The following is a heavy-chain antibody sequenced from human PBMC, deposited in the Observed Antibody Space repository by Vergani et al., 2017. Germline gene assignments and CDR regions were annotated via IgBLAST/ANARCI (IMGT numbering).Heavy chain of an antibody. Sequence: QVQLVQSGTEVRKPGASLKVSCQASGYTFTGYYMHWVRPAPGQGLEWMVGILPVVGLADYAQKFQGRVTINADESTTTVFMAVTNLRYEDTAVYYCARGTTRRDEGVSFDYWGQGTLVTVSS. CDR3: ARGTTRRDEGVSFDY. V-gene: IGHV1-69*01. CDR2: ILPVVGLA. CDR1: GYTFTGYY. J-gene: IGHJ4*02. D-gene: IGHD5/OR15-5a*01.